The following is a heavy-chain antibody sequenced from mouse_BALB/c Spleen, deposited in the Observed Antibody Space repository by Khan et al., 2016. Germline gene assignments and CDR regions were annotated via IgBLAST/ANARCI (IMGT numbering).Heavy chain of an antibody. J-gene: IGHJ4*01. CDR1: GFSLTSYG. V-gene: IGHV2-6*02. Sequence: QVQLKESGPGLVAPSQSLSITCTVSGFSLTSYGVHWVRQPPGKGLEWLVVIWSDGSTTYNSALKSRLSISKDNSKSQVFLKMNSLQTADTAVYYCARRDDGGGARDYWGQGTSVTVSS. CDR2: IWSDGST. D-gene: IGHD2-3*01. CDR3: ARRDDGGGARDY.